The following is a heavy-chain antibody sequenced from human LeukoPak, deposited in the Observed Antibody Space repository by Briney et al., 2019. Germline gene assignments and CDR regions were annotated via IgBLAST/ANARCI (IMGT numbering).Heavy chain of an antibody. Sequence: GGSLSLSCAASGFTYSSYDMSWVRQAPGKGLEWVSAISGSGGFTYYADSVRGRFTISRDNSKNTLYLQMNSLRAEDTAVYYCVKESSYYGSGSYYKAFDYWGQGTLITVSS. D-gene: IGHD3-10*01. J-gene: IGHJ4*02. CDR3: VKESSYYGSGSYYKAFDY. CDR2: ISGSGGFT. CDR1: GFTYSSYD. V-gene: IGHV3-23*01.